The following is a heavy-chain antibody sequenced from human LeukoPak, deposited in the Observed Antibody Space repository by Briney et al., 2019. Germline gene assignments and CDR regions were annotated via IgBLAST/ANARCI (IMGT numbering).Heavy chain of an antibody. CDR2: IYYSGST. Sequence: PSETLSLTCAVYGGSFSGYYWSWIRQPPGKGLERIGYIYYSGSTYYNPSLKSRVTISVDTSKNQFSLKLSSVTAADTAVYYCARELVVEGLDAFDIWGQGTMVTVSS. CDR3: ARELVVEGLDAFDI. V-gene: IGHV4-34*01. D-gene: IGHD3-22*01. CDR1: GGSFSGYY. J-gene: IGHJ3*02.